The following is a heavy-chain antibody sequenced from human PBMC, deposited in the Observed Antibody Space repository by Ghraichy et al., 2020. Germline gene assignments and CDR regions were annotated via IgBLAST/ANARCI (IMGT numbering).Heavy chain of an antibody. V-gene: IGHV1-46*01. CDR1: GYTFTSYY. J-gene: IGHJ6*02. CDR3: ARVRRRGYDFEYFYYYDMDV. CDR2: INPSRGSI. Sequence: ASVKVSCKASGYTFTSYYIQWVRQAPGQGLEWMGIINPSRGSISYAQKFQGRVTITRDTSTSIVYMELSSLRSDDTAVYYCARVRRRGYDFEYFYYYDMDVWGQGTTVTVSS. D-gene: IGHD3-22*01.